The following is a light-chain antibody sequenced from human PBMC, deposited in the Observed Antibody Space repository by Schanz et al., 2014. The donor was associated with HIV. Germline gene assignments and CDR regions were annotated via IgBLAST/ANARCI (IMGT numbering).Light chain of an antibody. CDR3: SSFAGSNIPWV. V-gene: IGLV2-14*03. Sequence: QSVLTQPASVSGSPGQSITISCTGTSSDIGGYKYVSWYQHHPGKAPKLLIFDVDNRPSGVSHRFSAYKSGNTASLTISGLQADDEADYYCSSFAGSNIPWVFGGGTKLTVL. J-gene: IGLJ3*02. CDR1: SSDIGGYKY. CDR2: DVD.